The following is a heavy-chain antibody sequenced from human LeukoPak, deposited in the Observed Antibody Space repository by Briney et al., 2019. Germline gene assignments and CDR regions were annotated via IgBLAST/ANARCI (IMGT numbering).Heavy chain of an antibody. Sequence: PSETLSLTCTVSGGSIGSGDYYWSWIRQPPGTGLEWLGYIYYSGSTYYNPSLKSRVTISVYTSKNQFSLKLSSVTAADTAVYYCARESRYFSDWFDPWGQGTLVTVSS. CDR2: IYYSGST. J-gene: IGHJ5*02. CDR3: ARESRYFSDWFDP. D-gene: IGHD1-14*01. CDR1: GGSIGSGDYY. V-gene: IGHV4-30-4*01.